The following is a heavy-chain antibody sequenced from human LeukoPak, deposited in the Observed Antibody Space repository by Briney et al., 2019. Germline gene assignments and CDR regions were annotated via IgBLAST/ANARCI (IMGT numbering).Heavy chain of an antibody. CDR2: IYSTGST. D-gene: IGHD6-13*01. CDR1: GGSISSYY. CDR3: ARQIASAGTAGFDF. Sequence: SETLSLTCTVSGGSISSYYWSWIRQPTGKGLEWIGRIYSTGSTNYNPSLKSRVTMSVDTSKNQFSLRLRSVTAADTAVYYCARQIASAGTAGFDFWGQGALVTVSS. J-gene: IGHJ4*02. V-gene: IGHV4-4*07.